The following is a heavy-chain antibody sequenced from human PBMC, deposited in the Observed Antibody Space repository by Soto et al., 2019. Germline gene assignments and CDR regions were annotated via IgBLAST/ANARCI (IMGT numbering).Heavy chain of an antibody. D-gene: IGHD5-12*01. CDR3: VHRRDGYNSAFFDY. Sequence: QVQLVQSGAEVKKPGSSVKVSCKASGGTFSSYAFSWVRQAPGQGLEWMGGIIRIFHTPTYAQKFQGRVTITADESTSTAYMELISRRSDETAVYYCVHRRDGYNSAFFDYWGQGTLVTVSS. CDR2: IIRIFHTP. CDR1: GGTFSSYA. V-gene: IGHV1-69*01. J-gene: IGHJ4*02.